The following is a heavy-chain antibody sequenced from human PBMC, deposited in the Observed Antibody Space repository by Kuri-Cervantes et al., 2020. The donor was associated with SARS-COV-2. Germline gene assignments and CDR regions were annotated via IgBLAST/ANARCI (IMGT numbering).Heavy chain of an antibody. CDR2: IDPSDSYT. CDR3: ASSTYGSGRIGMDV. CDR1: GYIFTTYW. D-gene: IGHD3-10*01. J-gene: IGHJ6*02. V-gene: IGHV5-10-1*01. Sequence: KVSCKGSGYIFTTYWISWVRQMPGKGLEWMGRIDPSDSYTNYSPSFQGHVTISADKSISTAYLHWNSLKASDTAMYYCASSTYGSGRIGMDVWGQGTTVTVSS.